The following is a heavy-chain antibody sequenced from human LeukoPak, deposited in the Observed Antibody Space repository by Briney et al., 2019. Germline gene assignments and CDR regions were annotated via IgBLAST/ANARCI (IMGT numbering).Heavy chain of an antibody. CDR2: INHSGST. Sequence: SETLSLTCAVYGGSFSGYYWSWIRQPPGKGLEWIGEINHSGSTNYNPSPKSRVTISVDTSKNQFSLKLSSVTAADTAVYYCARGMIAVVADGRNHYFDYWGQGTLVTVSS. V-gene: IGHV4-34*01. CDR3: ARGMIAVVADGRNHYFDY. D-gene: IGHD3-22*01. J-gene: IGHJ4*02. CDR1: GGSFSGYY.